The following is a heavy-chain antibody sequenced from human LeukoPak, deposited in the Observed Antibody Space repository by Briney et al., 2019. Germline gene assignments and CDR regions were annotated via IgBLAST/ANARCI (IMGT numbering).Heavy chain of an antibody. CDR1: GGSIRNSSFY. CDR2: IYNSGTT. Sequence: SETLSLTCAVSGGSIRNSSFYWGWIRQPPGKGLEWIASIYNSGTTYYNPSIKSRITIFVDTSKNQVSLKLRSVTAADTAVYYCARQAVEGKGLNFYYFNSGGQGPLVTVSS. J-gene: IGHJ4*02. V-gene: IGHV4-39*01. CDR3: ARQAVEGKGLNFYYFNS. D-gene: IGHD2/OR15-2a*01.